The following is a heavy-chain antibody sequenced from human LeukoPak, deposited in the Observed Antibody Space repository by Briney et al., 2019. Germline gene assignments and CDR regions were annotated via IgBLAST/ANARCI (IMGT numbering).Heavy chain of an antibody. Sequence: GGSLRLSCAASGFSFSNYAMSWVRRAPGKGPEWVSSITGTGDNTYYADSVRGRFTISRDNSKDTLYLQMNSLEDVDTAVYYCAKLTMVRGAPFDYWGQGTLVTVSS. V-gene: IGHV3-23*01. D-gene: IGHD3-10*01. J-gene: IGHJ4*02. CDR2: ITGTGDNT. CDR1: GFSFSNYA. CDR3: AKLTMVRGAPFDY.